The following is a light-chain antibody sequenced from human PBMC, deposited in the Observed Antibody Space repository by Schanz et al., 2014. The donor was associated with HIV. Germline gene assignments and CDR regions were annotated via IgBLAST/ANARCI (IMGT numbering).Light chain of an antibody. Sequence: QSALTQPASVSGSPGQSITISCTGTSSDVGSYNLVSWYQQHPGKAPQLMIYEVSKRPSGVSNRFSGSKSGNTASLTISGLQAEDEADYYCCSYASSGTWVFGGGTKLTVL. V-gene: IGLV2-23*02. J-gene: IGLJ3*02. CDR3: CSYASSGTWV. CDR2: EVS. CDR1: SSDVGSYNL.